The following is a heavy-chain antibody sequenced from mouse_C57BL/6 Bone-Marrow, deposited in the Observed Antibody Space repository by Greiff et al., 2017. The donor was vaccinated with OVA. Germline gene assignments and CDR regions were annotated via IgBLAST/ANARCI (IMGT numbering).Heavy chain of an antibody. D-gene: IGHD2-10*02. V-gene: IGHV1-53*01. Sequence: QVQLQQPGTELVKPGASVKLSCKASGYTFTSYWMHWVKQRPGQGLAWIGNINPSNGGTNYNEKFKSKATLTVDKSSSTAYMQLSILTSEDSAVYYCARAGVWFNDEDAMDYWGQGTSVTVAS. CDR2: INPSNGGT. CDR3: ARAGVWFNDEDAMDY. J-gene: IGHJ4*01. CDR1: GYTFTSYW.